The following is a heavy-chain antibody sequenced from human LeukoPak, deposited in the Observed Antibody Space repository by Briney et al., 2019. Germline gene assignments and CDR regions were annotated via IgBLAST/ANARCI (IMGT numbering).Heavy chain of an antibody. D-gene: IGHD6-6*01. CDR3: AKDMSIARNVAPGPLDY. V-gene: IGHV3-30*02. CDR1: GFTFSSYG. Sequence: GGSLRLSCAASGFTFSSYGMHWVRQAPGKGLEWVAFIRYDGSNKYYADSVKGRFTISRDNSKNTLYLQMNSLRAEDTAVYYCAKDMSIARNVAPGPLDYWGQGTLVTVSS. J-gene: IGHJ4*02. CDR2: IRYDGSNK.